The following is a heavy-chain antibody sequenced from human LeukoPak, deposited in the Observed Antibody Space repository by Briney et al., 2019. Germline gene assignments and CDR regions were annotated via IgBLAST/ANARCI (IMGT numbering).Heavy chain of an antibody. CDR1: GGSFSGYY. V-gene: IGHV4-34*01. CDR2: INHSGST. D-gene: IGHD6-13*01. Sequence: PSETLSLTCAVYGGSFSGYYWSWIRQPPGKGLEWIGEINHSGSTNYNPSLKSRVTISVDTSKNQFSLKLSSVTAADTAVYYCARHSSSWYSWAYYFDYWGQGTLVTVSS. CDR3: ARHSSSWYSWAYYFDY. J-gene: IGHJ4*02.